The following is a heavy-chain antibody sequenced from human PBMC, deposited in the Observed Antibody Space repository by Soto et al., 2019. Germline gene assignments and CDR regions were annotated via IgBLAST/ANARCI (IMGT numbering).Heavy chain of an antibody. CDR3: ARDGSGSYRLDV. Sequence: QVQLQESGPGLVKPSETLSLTCTVSGASVSSGLYYWSWIRQPPGKGLEWIGYIYDSGTTNYNPSLKSRVTISADTSKNQISLKLSSVTAADTAVYYCARDGSGSYRLDVWGQGTTVTVSS. V-gene: IGHV4-61*01. J-gene: IGHJ6*02. D-gene: IGHD1-26*01. CDR1: GASVSSGLYY. CDR2: IYDSGTT.